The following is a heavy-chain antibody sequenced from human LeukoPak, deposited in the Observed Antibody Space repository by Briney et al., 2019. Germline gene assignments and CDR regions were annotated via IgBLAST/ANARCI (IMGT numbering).Heavy chain of an antibody. CDR2: INHSGST. CDR1: GGSFSGYY. CDR3: ARAARELLWFGELLGNFDY. V-gene: IGHV4-34*01. Sequence: SETLSLTCAVYGGSFSGYYWSWIRQPPGKGLEWIGEINHSGSTNYNPYLKSRVTISVDTSKNQFSLKLSSVTAADTAVYYCARAARELLWFGELLGNFDYWGQGTLVTVSS. J-gene: IGHJ4*02. D-gene: IGHD3-10*01.